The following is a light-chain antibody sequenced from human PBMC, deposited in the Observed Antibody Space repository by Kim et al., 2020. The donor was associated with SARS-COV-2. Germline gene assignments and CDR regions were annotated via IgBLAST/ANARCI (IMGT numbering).Light chain of an antibody. J-gene: IGKJ2*03. CDR1: QSVSSSY. CDR3: QQYGSSPPYS. Sequence: PGERATRSCRASQSVSSSYLAGYQQKPGQGPRLLIYGASSRATGIPDRFSGSGSGTDFTLTISRLEPEDFAVYYCQQYGSSPPYSFGQGTKMEI. CDR2: GAS. V-gene: IGKV3-20*01.